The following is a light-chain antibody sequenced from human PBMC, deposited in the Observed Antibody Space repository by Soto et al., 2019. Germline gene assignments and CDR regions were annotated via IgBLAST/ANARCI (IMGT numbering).Light chain of an antibody. V-gene: IGLV2-14*01. J-gene: IGLJ1*01. CDR1: SSDVGRYNH. CDR2: EVS. Sequence: QSALTQPASVSGSPGQSITISCTGTSSDVGRYNHVSWYQHHPGKAPKFIISEVSNRPSGVSNRFSGSKSGYTASLTISGLQAEDEADYYCNSHTSGDFRVFGTGTKLTVL. CDR3: NSHTSGDFRV.